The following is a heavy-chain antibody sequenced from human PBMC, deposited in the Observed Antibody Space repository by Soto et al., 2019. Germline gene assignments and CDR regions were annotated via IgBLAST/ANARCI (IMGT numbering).Heavy chain of an antibody. J-gene: IGHJ4*02. CDR3: AREGINNYNEYYFDS. D-gene: IGHD4-4*01. Sequence: GSLRLSCAASVFTFSSYRMNWVREAPGKGLEWVSSISGSGNYTHYADFLRGRFTISRDNAKTSLYLQMNSLRAEDTAVYYCAREGINNYNEYYFDSWGQGTVVTVSS. V-gene: IGHV3-21*01. CDR2: ISGSGNYT. CDR1: VFTFSSYR.